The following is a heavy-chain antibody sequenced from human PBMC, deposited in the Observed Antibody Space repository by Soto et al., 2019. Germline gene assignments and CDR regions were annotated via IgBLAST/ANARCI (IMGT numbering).Heavy chain of an antibody. CDR1: GFTFSSYG. CDR3: ARGEGPYYYDSSGYVDY. J-gene: IGHJ4*02. Sequence: GGSLRLSCAASGFTFSSYGMHWVRQAPGKGLEWVAVIWYDGSNKYYGDSVKGRFTISRDNSKNTLYLQMNSLRAEDTAVYYCARGEGPYYYDSSGYVDYWGQGTLVTVSS. CDR2: IWYDGSNK. V-gene: IGHV3-33*01. D-gene: IGHD3-22*01.